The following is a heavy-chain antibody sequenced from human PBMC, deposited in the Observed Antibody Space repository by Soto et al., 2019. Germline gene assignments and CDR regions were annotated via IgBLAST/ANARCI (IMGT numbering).Heavy chain of an antibody. D-gene: IGHD3-22*01. CDR2: IIPIFGTA. Sequence: ASVKVSCKASGGTFSSYAISWVRKAPGQGLEWMGGIIPIFGTANYAQKFQGRVTITADESTSTAYMELSSLRSEDTAVYYCARTFIDSSGYKHHDAFDIWGQGTMVTVSS. V-gene: IGHV1-69*13. CDR3: ARTFIDSSGYKHHDAFDI. J-gene: IGHJ3*02. CDR1: GGTFSSYA.